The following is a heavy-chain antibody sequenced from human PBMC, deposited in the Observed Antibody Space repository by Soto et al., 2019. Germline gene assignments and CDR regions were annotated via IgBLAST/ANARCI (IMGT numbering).Heavy chain of an antibody. CDR1: GDIFTNYA. Sequence: ASVKVSCKASGDIFTNYAFHWVRQAHGQGLEWMGRINAANGNTEYSQKFQGRVTITRDTSASTAYMEVSSLKYEDTAVYYCARRSRDGDGTFDHWGQGTLVTVSS. CDR3: ARRSRDGDGTFDH. CDR2: INAANGNT. D-gene: IGHD1-26*01. J-gene: IGHJ4*02. V-gene: IGHV1-3*01.